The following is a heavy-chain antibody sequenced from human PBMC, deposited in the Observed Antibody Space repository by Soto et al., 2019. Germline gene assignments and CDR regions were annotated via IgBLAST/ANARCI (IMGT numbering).Heavy chain of an antibody. D-gene: IGHD2-15*01. Sequence: QVQLVQSGAEVKKPGASVKVSCKASGYTFTSYGISWVRQAPGQGLEWMGWISAYNGNTNYAQKLQGRVTMTTDTATSTAYMELRSLRSDDTAVYYCARDGDCSGGSCYSGPFVYFDYWGQGTLVTVSS. CDR3: ARDGDCSGGSCYSGPFVYFDY. CDR1: GYTFTSYG. J-gene: IGHJ4*02. CDR2: ISAYNGNT. V-gene: IGHV1-18*01.